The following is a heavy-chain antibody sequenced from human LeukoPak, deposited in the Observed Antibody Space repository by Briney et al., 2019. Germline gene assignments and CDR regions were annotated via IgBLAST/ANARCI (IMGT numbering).Heavy chain of an antibody. CDR3: ARERASVDY. J-gene: IGHJ4*02. CDR1: GSSISSYY. D-gene: IGHD5-12*01. CDR2: IYYSGST. Sequence: SETLSLTCTVSGSSISSYYWSWIRQPPGTGLEWIGYIYYSGSTNYNPSLKSRVTISVDTYKNQFSLKLSSVTAADTAVYYCARERASVDYWGQGTLVTVSS. V-gene: IGHV4-59*12.